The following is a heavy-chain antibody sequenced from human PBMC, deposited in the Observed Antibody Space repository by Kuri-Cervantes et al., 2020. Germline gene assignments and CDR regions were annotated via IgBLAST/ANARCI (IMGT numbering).Heavy chain of an antibody. CDR2: IKQDGSEK. CDR1: GFTFSSYS. J-gene: IGHJ5*02. D-gene: IGHD3-9*01. V-gene: IGHV3-7*01. CDR3: AREVYYDILSQYSEGFDP. Sequence: GGSLRLSCAASGFTFSSYSMNWVRQAPGKGLEWVANIKQDGSEKYYVDSVKGRFTISRDNAKNSLYLQMNSLRAEDTAVYYCAREVYYDILSQYSEGFDPWGQGTLVTVSS.